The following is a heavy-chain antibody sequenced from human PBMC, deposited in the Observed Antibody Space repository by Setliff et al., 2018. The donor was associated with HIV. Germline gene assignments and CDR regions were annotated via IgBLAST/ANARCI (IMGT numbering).Heavy chain of an antibody. CDR3: ARMEVGLGTVTSIGGSFDV. Sequence: PSETLSLTCTVSGGSINQNNYYWGWIRQPPGKGLEWIGNIYHSGTTYDNASLRYRLSISVDTSTSRFSLKLTSVSAADAAVYYCARMEVGLGTVTSIGGSFDVWGQGTMVTVSS. D-gene: IGHD4-17*01. CDR2: IYHSGTT. CDR1: GGSINQNNYY. V-gene: IGHV4-39*01. J-gene: IGHJ3*01.